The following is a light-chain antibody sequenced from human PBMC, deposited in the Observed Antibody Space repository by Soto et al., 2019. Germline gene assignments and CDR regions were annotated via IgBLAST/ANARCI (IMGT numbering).Light chain of an antibody. CDR2: DNN. CDR1: SSNIGNNY. CDR3: GTWDSSLSAAV. J-gene: IGLJ1*01. V-gene: IGLV1-51*01. Sequence: QSVLTQPPSVSAAPGQKVTISCSGSSSNIGNNYVSWYQQLPGTAPKLLIYDNNKRPSGIPDRSSGSKAGTSATLGITGLQTGDEAYYYCGTWDSSLSAAVFGTGTKLTVL.